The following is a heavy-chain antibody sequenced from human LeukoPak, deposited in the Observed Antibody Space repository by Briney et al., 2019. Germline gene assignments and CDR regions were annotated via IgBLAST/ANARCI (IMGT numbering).Heavy chain of an antibody. CDR1: GGTFSSYA. V-gene: IGHV1-69*04. CDR2: IIPILGIA. J-gene: IGHJ2*01. CDR3: ARFSGETWIQLD. D-gene: IGHD5-18*01. Sequence: ASVKVSCKASGGTFSSYAISWMRQAPGQGLEWMGRIIPILGIANYAQKFQGRVTITADTSTSTAYMELRSLRSDDTAVYYCARFSGETWIQLDWGRGTLVTVSS.